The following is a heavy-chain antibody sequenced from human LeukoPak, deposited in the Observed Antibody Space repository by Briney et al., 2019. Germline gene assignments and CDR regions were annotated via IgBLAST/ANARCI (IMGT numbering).Heavy chain of an antibody. CDR1: GFTFSSYA. CDR3: ARVRFSALDY. CDR2: THSDGTT. V-gene: IGHV3-23*01. D-gene: IGHD3-10*01. J-gene: IGHJ4*02. Sequence: GGSLRLSCAASGFTFSSYAMSWVRQAPGKGLGWVSVTHSDGTTYSVDSVKGRFTISRDNFRNTLYLQMNSLRAEDTAMYYCARVRFSALDYWGQGTLVIVSS.